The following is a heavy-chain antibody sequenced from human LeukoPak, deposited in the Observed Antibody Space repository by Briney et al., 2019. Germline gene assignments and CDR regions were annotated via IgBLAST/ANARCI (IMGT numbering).Heavy chain of an antibody. J-gene: IGHJ4*02. CDR3: ARAPDHTYIGSGTPRGSFDS. CDR1: GGSITSADHY. V-gene: IGHV4-30-4*08. D-gene: IGHD3-10*01. CDR2: IFYSGST. Sequence: SQTLSLTCTVSGGSITSADHYWSWIRQPPGKGLEWIGNIFYSGSTYYNPSLKSRVTISVDTSKSQFSLKLSSVTAADTAVYYCARAPDHTYIGSGTPRGSFDSWGQGTLVTVSS.